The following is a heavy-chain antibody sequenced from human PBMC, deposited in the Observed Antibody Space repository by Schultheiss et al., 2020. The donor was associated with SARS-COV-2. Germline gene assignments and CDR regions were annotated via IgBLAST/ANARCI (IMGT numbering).Heavy chain of an antibody. CDR1: GGSISSSSYY. CDR2: IYYSGST. J-gene: IGHJ4*02. Sequence: SETLSLTCTVSGGSISSSSYYWGWIRQPPGKGLEWIGSIYYSGSTYYNPSLKSRVTISVDTSKNQFSLKLSSVTAADTAVYYCAGEPIVVVPAAYFDYWGQGTLVTVSS. D-gene: IGHD2-2*01. CDR3: AGEPIVVVPAAYFDY. V-gene: IGHV4-39*07.